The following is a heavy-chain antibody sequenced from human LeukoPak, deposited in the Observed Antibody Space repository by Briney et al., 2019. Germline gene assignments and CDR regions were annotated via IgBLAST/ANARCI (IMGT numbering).Heavy chain of an antibody. CDR2: IIPIFGTA. V-gene: IGHV1-69*01. J-gene: IGHJ6*02. Sequence: SVKVSCKASGGTFSSYAISWMRQAPGQGLEWMGGIIPIFGTANYAQKFQGRVTITADESTSTAYMELSSLRSEDTAVYYCASGSYRAHYYYGMDVWGQGTTVTVSS. CDR3: ASGSYRAHYYYGMDV. CDR1: GGTFSSYA.